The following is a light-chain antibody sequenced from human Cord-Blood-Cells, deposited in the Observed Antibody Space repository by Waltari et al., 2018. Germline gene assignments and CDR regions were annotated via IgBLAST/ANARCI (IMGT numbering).Light chain of an antibody. J-gene: IGLJ3*02. V-gene: IGLV2-14*01. CDR2: EVN. Sequence: QAALTQPASVSGSPGHSVTLSCTGTGSEFCGSNLVPWYQHHPGKAPKLMVYEVNNRPSGVSNRFSGSKSGNTASLTISGLQAEDEADYYCSSYAGSNTYVFGAGTRLTVL. CDR3: SSYAGSNTYV. CDR1: GSEFCGSNL.